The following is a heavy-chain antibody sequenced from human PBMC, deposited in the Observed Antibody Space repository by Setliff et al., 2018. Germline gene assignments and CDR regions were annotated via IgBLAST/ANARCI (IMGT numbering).Heavy chain of an antibody. Sequence: ASVKVSCKASGFTLTSYPIHWVRQAPGQRLEWMGWINPDNGNRKYSQRFQGRVTITRDTSASTAFLELSTLRSEDTAVYYCTRDFLGATASFGIWGQGTMVTVSS. D-gene: IGHD3-3*01. CDR1: GFTLTSYP. CDR3: TRDFLGATASFGI. V-gene: IGHV1-3*01. CDR2: INPDNGNR. J-gene: IGHJ3*02.